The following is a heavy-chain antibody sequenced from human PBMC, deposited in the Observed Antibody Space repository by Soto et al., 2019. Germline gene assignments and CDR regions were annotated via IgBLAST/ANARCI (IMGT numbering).Heavy chain of an antibody. CDR3: ARGSGYDWYYYYYCMDV. Sequence: QVQLQDSGPGLVKPSGTLSLTCAVSNGSISSSNWWSWVRHPPGKGLERIGEINHSGSINYNPSRKSRVTISQDKSKNQISLKLTPVTAADTAVYYCARGSGYDWYYYYYCMDVWGKGTTVTVSS. CDR1: NGSISSSNW. V-gene: IGHV4-4*02. D-gene: IGHD5-12*01. J-gene: IGHJ6*03. CDR2: INHSGSI.